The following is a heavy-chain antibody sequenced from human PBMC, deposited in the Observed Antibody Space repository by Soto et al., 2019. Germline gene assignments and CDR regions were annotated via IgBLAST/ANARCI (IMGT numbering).Heavy chain of an antibody. CDR1: GGSISSGGYS. D-gene: IGHD5-12*01. CDR3: ARNNRADYPYYFDY. V-gene: IGHV4-30-2*01. Sequence: SETLSLTCAVSGGSISSGGYSWSWIRQPPGKGLEWIGYIYHSGSTYYNPSLKSRVTISVDRSKNQFSLKLSSVTAADTAVYYCARNNRADYPYYFDYWGKGTLVTVSS. J-gene: IGHJ4*02. CDR2: IYHSGST.